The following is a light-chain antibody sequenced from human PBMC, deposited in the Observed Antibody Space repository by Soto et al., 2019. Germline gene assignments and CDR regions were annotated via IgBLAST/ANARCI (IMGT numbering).Light chain of an antibody. V-gene: IGKV3-15*01. J-gene: IGKJ2*01. CDR3: QQYNTWPYT. CDR1: QGIISH. CDR2: GAS. Sequence: EIVVTQSPATLSVSPGERTTLSCRAAQGIISHLAWYQQKPGQAPRLLIYGASTRATGIPARFTGSGSGTEFTLTISSLQSEDFGVYYCQQYNTWPYTFGQGTRLEIQ.